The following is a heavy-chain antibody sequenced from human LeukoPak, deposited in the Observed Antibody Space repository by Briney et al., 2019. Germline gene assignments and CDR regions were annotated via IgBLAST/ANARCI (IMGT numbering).Heavy chain of an antibody. CDR3: AKENRGSFDY. J-gene: IGHJ4*02. D-gene: IGHD1-14*01. CDR1: GFTFDDYA. Sequence: GGSLRLSCAASGFTFDDYAMHWVRQAPGKGLEWVSGISWSSGSIGYADSVKGRFTISRDNAKNSLYLQMNSLRAEDTALYYCAKENRGSFDYWGQGTLVTVSS. CDR2: ISWSSGSI. V-gene: IGHV3-9*01.